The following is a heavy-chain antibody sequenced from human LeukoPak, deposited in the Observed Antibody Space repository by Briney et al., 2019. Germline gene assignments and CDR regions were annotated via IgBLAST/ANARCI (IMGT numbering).Heavy chain of an antibody. V-gene: IGHV1-2*06. CDR3: ASGDRITMIGDTIGY. CDR2: INPNSGAT. J-gene: IGHJ4*02. D-gene: IGHD3-22*01. CDR1: GYTFTGFY. Sequence: ASVKVSCKASGYTFTGFYMHWVRQAPGQGLEWMGRINPNSGATNYAQKFQDRVTMTRDTSISTAYMELSRLRSDDTAVYYCASGDRITMIGDTIGYWGQGTLVAVSS.